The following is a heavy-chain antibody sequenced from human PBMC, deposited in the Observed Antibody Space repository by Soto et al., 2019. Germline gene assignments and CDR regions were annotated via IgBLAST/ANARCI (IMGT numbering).Heavy chain of an antibody. V-gene: IGHV3-48*03. J-gene: IGHJ4*02. CDR1: GFTFSSYE. CDR2: ISSSGSTI. D-gene: IGHD3-10*01. CDR3: ARDSALLYDY. Sequence: GGSLRLSCAASGFTFSSYEMNWVRQAPGKGLEWVSYISSSGSTIYDADSVKGRFTISRDNAKNSLYLQMDSLRAEDTAVYYCARDSALLYDYWGQGTLVTVSS.